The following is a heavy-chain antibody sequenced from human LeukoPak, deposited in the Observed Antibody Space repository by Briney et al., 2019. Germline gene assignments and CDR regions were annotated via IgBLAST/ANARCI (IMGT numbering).Heavy chain of an antibody. V-gene: IGHV4-30-4*01. CDR2: IYYSGST. J-gene: IGHJ3*02. CDR3: ASQIAPYEAFDI. CDR1: GGSISSGDYY. Sequence: PSETLSLTCTVSGGSISSGDYYWSWIRQPPGKGLEWIGYIYYSGSTYYNPSLKSRVTISVDTSKNQFSLKLSSVTAADTAVYYCASQIAPYEAFDIWGQGTMVTVSS.